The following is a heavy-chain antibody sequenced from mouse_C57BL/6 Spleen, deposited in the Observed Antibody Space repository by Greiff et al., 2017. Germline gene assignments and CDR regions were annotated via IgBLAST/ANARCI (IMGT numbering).Heavy chain of an antibody. CDR2: INPSNGGT. CDR3: ARSYGDYDDFDY. CDR1: GYTFTSYW. D-gene: IGHD2-4*01. Sequence: QVHVKQPGTELVKPGASVKLSCKASGYTFTSYWMHWVKQRPGQGLEWIGNINPSNGGTNYNEKFKSKATLTVDKSSSTAYMQLSSLTSEDSAVYYCARSYGDYDDFDYWGQGTTLTVSS. V-gene: IGHV1-53*01. J-gene: IGHJ2*01.